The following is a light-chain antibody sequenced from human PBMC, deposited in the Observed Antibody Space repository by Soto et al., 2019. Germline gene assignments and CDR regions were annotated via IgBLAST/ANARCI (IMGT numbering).Light chain of an antibody. J-gene: IGKJ2*01. CDR2: DAS. Sequence: EIVLTQSPATLSLSPGERATLSCRASQGVSSYLAWYQQKPGQAPRLLIYDASDRATGIPARFSGSGPGPDFTLTISSLEPEDFAVYYCQLAGTFGQGTKLESK. CDR1: QGVSSY. V-gene: IGKV3D-11*01. CDR3: QLAGT.